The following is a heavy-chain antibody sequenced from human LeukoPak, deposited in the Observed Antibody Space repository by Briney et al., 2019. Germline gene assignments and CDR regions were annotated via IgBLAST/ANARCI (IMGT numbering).Heavy chain of an antibody. CDR3: ARVYGPGMDEYFHL. CDR1: GFTFSGAW. Sequence: QAGGSLRLSCAASGFTFSGAWMHWVRQAPGKGLVWVSRINDDGTSTRYADSVKGRFIISRDNAKNTLYLQMNSLRAEDTTVYYCARVYGPGMDEYFHLWGQGTLVTVSS. D-gene: IGHD3-10*01. V-gene: IGHV3-74*01. CDR2: INDDGTST. J-gene: IGHJ1*01.